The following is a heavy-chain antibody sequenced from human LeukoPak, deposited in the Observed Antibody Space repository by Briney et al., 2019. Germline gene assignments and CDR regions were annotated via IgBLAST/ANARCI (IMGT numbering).Heavy chain of an antibody. CDR2: ISSTRRTI. Sequence: GGSLRLSCAASGFTFSLYSITWVRQAPGKGLEWVSYISSTRRTIYYADSVKGRFTISRDNAKNSLYLQMNSLRDDDTAVYYCARIGASNTGAFDIWGQGTMVTVSS. CDR3: ARIGASNTGAFDI. D-gene: IGHD1-1*01. J-gene: IGHJ3*02. V-gene: IGHV3-48*02. CDR1: GFTFSLYS.